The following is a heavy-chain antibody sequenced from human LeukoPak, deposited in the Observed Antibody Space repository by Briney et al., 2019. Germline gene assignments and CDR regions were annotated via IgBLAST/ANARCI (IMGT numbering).Heavy chain of an antibody. Sequence: GGSLRLSCAASGFTVSSNDMNWVRQAPGKGLEWVSVIYSGGSTYSADSVKGRFTISRDNSRNMVYLQMSSLRAEDTAVYYCARTRGSHPSPFDSWGQGTLVTVSS. V-gene: IGHV3-53*01. J-gene: IGHJ4*02. CDR2: IYSGGST. CDR1: GFTVSSND. CDR3: ARTRGSHPSPFDS. D-gene: IGHD3-10*01.